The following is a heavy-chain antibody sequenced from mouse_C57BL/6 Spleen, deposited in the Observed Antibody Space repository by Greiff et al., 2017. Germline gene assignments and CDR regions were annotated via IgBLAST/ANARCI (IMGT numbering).Heavy chain of an antibody. D-gene: IGHD1-1*01. CDR2: IDPSASYT. Sequence: QVQLQQPGAELVMPGASVKLSCKASGYTFTSYWMHWVKQRPGQGLEWIGEIDPSASYTNYNQKFKGKSTLTVDKSSSPTYMQLSSLTSEDSAVYYCARGNYGSNMDYWGQGTSVTVSS. V-gene: IGHV1-69*01. CDR1: GYTFTSYW. CDR3: ARGNYGSNMDY. J-gene: IGHJ4*01.